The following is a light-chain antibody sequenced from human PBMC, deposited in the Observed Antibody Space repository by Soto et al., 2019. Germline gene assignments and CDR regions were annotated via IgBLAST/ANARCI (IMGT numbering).Light chain of an antibody. J-gene: IGKJ5*01. V-gene: IGKV3-20*01. CDR3: QKYGSSPL. CDR2: GAS. Sequence: EIVLTQSPLTLSFTPGQTATLSFRSSQSVSSSYLAWYQQTPRQAHRLLIYGASRRATGIHDRFSGSGSGTDFTLTIRRLEPEDFAVYYCQKYGSSPLLGQGTRLEIK. CDR1: QSVSSSY.